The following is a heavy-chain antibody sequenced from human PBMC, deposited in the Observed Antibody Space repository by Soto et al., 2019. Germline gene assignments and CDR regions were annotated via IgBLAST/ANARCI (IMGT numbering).Heavy chain of an antibody. J-gene: IGHJ5*02. CDR3: ARGLAADGA. V-gene: IGHV1-3*01. Sequence: QVQLVQSGAEVKKPGASVKVSCTASGYTFTHYAIHWVRHAPVQRLEWMGFINAGSGNTKYSQTFQGRLTFTKDTSASTAYMDLSSLRSEDTAIYYCARGLAADGAWGQGKLVTVSS. CDR1: GYTFTHYA. D-gene: IGHD6-13*01. CDR2: INAGSGNT.